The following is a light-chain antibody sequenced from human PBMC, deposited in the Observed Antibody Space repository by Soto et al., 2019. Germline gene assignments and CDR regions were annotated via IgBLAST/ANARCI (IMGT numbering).Light chain of an antibody. CDR3: QQRSNLLT. CDR1: QSVSSY. Sequence: EIVLTQSPATLSLSPGERATLSCRASQSVSSYLAWYQHKPGQAPRLLIYEASNRATAIPARFSGSGSGTDFTLTISSLEPEEFAVYYCQQRSNLLTFDGGNKVEIK. V-gene: IGKV3-11*01. J-gene: IGKJ4*01. CDR2: EAS.